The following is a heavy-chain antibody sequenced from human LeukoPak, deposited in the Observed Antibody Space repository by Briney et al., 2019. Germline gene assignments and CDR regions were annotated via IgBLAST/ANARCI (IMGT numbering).Heavy chain of an antibody. Sequence: GGSLRLSCAASGFTFSSYSMNWVRQAPGKGLEWVSAISGSGGSTYYADSVKGRFTISRDNSKNTLYLQMNSLRAEDTAVYYCAKGHGWQSLAPFDYWGQGTLVTVSS. CDR1: GFTFSSYS. CDR3: AKGHGWQSLAPFDY. J-gene: IGHJ4*02. D-gene: IGHD3-3*02. V-gene: IGHV3-23*01. CDR2: ISGSGGST.